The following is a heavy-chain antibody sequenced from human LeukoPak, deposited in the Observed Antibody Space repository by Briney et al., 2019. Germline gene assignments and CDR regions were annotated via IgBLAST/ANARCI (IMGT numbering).Heavy chain of an antibody. CDR2: ITWNISTI. CDR1: GFTFDDYA. Sequence: GGSLRLSCATSGFTFDDYAMHWVRQAPGKGLEWVSGITWNISTIVYADSVKGRFTISRDNAKNSVYLQMNSLRAEDTALYYCAKGRGFFEGACFDYWGRGTLVTVSS. V-gene: IGHV3-9*01. D-gene: IGHD3-3*01. J-gene: IGHJ4*02. CDR3: AKGRGFFEGACFDY.